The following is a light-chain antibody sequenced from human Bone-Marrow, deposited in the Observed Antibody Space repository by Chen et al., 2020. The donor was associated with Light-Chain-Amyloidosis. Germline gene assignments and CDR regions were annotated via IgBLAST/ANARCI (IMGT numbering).Light chain of an antibody. J-gene: IGLJ3*02. CDR3: QVWDRSSDRPV. Sequence: SYVLTQPSLVSVAPGQPATIACGGNNIGSTSVHWYQQTPGQAPLLVVYDDSDRPSGIPERLSGSNSGNTATLTISRVEAGDEADYYCQVWDRSSDRPVFGGGTKLTVL. CDR2: DDS. V-gene: IGLV3-21*02. CDR1: NIGSTS.